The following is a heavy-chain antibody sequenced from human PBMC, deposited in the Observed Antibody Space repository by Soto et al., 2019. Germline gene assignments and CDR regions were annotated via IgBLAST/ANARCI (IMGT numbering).Heavy chain of an antibody. Sequence: PGGSLRLSCAASGFSFKKYGMHWVRQAPGKGLEWVAIIWYDGSHEKYADSVKGRFTISRDNSKSTLYLQMNSLRAEDTAVYYCAKEGTEGSCSGGSCYRWFDPWGQGALVTVSS. D-gene: IGHD2-15*01. J-gene: IGHJ5*02. CDR1: GFSFKKYG. V-gene: IGHV3-33*06. CDR2: IWYDGSHE. CDR3: AKEGTEGSCSGGSCYRWFDP.